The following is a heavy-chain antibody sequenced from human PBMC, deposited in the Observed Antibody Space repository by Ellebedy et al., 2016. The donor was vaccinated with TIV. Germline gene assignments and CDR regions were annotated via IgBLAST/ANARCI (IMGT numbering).Heavy chain of an antibody. V-gene: IGHV1-46*01. D-gene: IGHD5-24*01. CDR3: ARDMRARWLQFENYYYYGMDV. J-gene: IGHJ6*02. CDR1: GYTFTSSY. CDR2: INPSGGST. Sequence: ASVKVSCKASGYTFTSSYMHRVRQAPGQGLEWMGIINPSGGSTSYAQKFQGRVTMTRDTSTSTVYMELSSLRSEDTAVYYCARDMRARWLQFENYYYYGMDVWGQGTTVTVSS.